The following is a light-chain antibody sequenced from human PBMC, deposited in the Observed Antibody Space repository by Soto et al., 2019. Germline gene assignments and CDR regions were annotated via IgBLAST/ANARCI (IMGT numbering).Light chain of an antibody. CDR1: SSDVGGSRF. J-gene: IGLJ2*01. CDR3: SSYTTSTTVV. Sequence: QYALTQPASVSGSPGQSITISCTGTSSDVGGSRFVSWYQQHPGKAPQLMIHGVTNRPSGVSNRFSGSKSGNTASLTISGLQPEDEADYYCSSYTTSTTVVFGGGTKLTVL. V-gene: IGLV2-14*01. CDR2: GVT.